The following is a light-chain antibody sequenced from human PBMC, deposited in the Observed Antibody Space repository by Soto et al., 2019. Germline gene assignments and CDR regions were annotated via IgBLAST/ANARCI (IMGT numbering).Light chain of an antibody. CDR1: QSVSSY. V-gene: IGKV3-11*01. CDR2: DAS. Sequence: EIVLTQSPATLSLSPGERATLSCRASQSVSSYLAWYQQKPGQAPRLLIYDASIRATGVPARFSGSGSGTDFTLTISTLEPGDFALYYCQQRSNWPPITFGQGTRLEIK. CDR3: QQRSNWPPIT. J-gene: IGKJ5*01.